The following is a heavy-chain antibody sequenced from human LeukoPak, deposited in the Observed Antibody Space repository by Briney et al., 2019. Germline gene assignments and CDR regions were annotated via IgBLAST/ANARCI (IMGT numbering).Heavy chain of an antibody. D-gene: IGHD6-6*01. V-gene: IGHV1-58*02. J-gene: IGHJ3*02. CDR1: GFTFTSSA. CDR3: AATVSSSSGFGAFDI. CDR2: IVVGSGNT. Sequence: SVKVSCKASGFTFTSSAMQWVRQARGQRLEWIGWIVVGSGNTNYAQKFQERVTITRDMSTSTAYMELSSLRSEDTAVYYCAATVSSSSGFGAFDIWGQGTMVTVSS.